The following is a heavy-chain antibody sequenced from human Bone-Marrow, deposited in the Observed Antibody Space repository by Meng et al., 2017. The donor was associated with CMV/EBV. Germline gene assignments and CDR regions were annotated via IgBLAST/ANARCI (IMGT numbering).Heavy chain of an antibody. CDR2: VYYSGST. CDR3: ARDRAGGGNYLDY. D-gene: IGHD2-15*01. Sequence: SETLSLTCTVSGGSIRSYYWSWIRQPPGEGLEWIGYVYYSGSTNYNPSLKSRVTISVDTSKNQFSLKLSSVTAADTAVYYCARDRAGGGNYLDYWGQGTLVTVYS. J-gene: IGHJ4*02. V-gene: IGHV4-59*01. CDR1: GGSIRSYY.